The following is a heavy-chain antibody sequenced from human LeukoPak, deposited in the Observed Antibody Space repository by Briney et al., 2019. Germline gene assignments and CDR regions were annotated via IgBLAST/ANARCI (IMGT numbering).Heavy chain of an antibody. J-gene: IGHJ5*02. CDR2: FDPEDGET. CDR3: ATALKDLYREKNWFDP. CDR1: GYTLTELS. D-gene: IGHD3-16*02. Sequence: ASVKVSCKVSGYTLTELSMHWVRQAPGKGLEWMGGFDPEDGETIYAQKFQGRVTMTEDTSTDTAYMELSSLRSEDTAVYYCATALKDLYREKNWFDPWGQGTLVTVSS. V-gene: IGHV1-24*01.